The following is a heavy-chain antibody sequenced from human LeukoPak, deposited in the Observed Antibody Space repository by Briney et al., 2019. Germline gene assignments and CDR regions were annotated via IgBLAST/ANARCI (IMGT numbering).Heavy chain of an antibody. CDR2: IRYDGSNK. J-gene: IGHJ4*02. CDR3: AKDADSGYESPFDY. Sequence: GGSLRLSCAASGFTFSSYSMNWVRQAPGKGLEWVAFIRYDGSNKYYADSVKGRFTISRDNSKNTLYLQMNSLRAEDTAVYYCAKDADSGYESPFDYWGQGTLVTVSS. D-gene: IGHD5-12*01. CDR1: GFTFSSYS. V-gene: IGHV3-30*02.